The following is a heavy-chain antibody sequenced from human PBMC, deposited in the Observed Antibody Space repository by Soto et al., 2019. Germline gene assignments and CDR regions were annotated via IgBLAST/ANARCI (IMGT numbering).Heavy chain of an antibody. CDR1: GGIMRRGDYF. CDR3: ARVRYNIIAFDI. CDR2: IYYSGST. Sequence: SGSGGIMRRGDYFWCWILQPKEKGLEWIGYIYYSGSTYYNPSLKSRVTISVDTSKNQFSLKLSSVTAADTALFYCARVRYNIIAFDIWCQ. V-gene: IGHV4-30-4*01. D-gene: IGHD2-2*02. J-gene: IGHJ3*02.